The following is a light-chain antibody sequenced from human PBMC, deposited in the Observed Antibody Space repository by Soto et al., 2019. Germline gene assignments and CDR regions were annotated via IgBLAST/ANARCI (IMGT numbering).Light chain of an antibody. CDR2: ENN. CDR1: SSNIGNNY. CDR3: GTWDSSLSAEV. V-gene: IGLV1-51*02. Sequence: VLTQPPSVSAAPGRKVTISCSGSSSNIGNNYVSWYQQLPGTAPKLLIYENNKRPSGIPDRFSGSKSGTSATLGITGLQTGDEADYNCGTWDSSLSAEVFGTGTKVTVL. J-gene: IGLJ1*01.